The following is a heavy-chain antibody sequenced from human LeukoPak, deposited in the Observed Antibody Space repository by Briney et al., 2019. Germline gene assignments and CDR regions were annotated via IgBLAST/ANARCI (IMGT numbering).Heavy chain of an antibody. J-gene: IGHJ5*02. CDR3: ARRSYSASFDP. CDR1: GGSISISSYY. D-gene: IGHD2-21*01. CDR2: IYYSGST. Sequence: PSETLSLTCTVSGGSISISSYYWGWIRQPPGKGLEWIGSIYYSGSTYYNPSLKSRVTISVDTSKNQFSLKLSSVTAADTAVYYCARRSYSASFDPWGQGSLVTVSS. V-gene: IGHV4-39*01.